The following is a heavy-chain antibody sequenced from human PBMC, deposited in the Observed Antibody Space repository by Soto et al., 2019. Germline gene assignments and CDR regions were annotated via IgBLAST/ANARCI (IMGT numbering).Heavy chain of an antibody. CDR2: IYYTGST. CDR1: GGSISSGGYY. D-gene: IGHD1-26*01. Sequence: QVQLQESGPGLVKPSQTLSLTCTVSGGSISSGGYYWSWIRQHPGKGLEWIGYIYYTGSTYYNPSLKSRPTLSVDTSKNQFSLKLGSVTAADTAVYYCATDATLHRREYYYYGMDVWGQGTTVTVSS. J-gene: IGHJ6*02. CDR3: ATDATLHRREYYYYGMDV. V-gene: IGHV4-31*03.